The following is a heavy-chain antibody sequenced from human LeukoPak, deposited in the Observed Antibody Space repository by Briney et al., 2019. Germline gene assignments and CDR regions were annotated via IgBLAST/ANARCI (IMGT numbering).Heavy chain of an antibody. D-gene: IGHD6-13*01. CDR2: ISGSGGST. V-gene: IGHV3-23*01. Sequence: GGSLRLSCAASGFTFSSYAMSWARQAPGKGLEWVSAISGSGGSTYYADSVKGRFTISRDNSKNTLYLQMNSLRAEDTAVYYCARSPLAAARLDYWGQGTLVTVSS. CDR1: GFTFSSYA. J-gene: IGHJ4*02. CDR3: ARSPLAAARLDY.